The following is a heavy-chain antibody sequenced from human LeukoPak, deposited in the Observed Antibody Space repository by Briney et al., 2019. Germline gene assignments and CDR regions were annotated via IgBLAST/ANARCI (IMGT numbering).Heavy chain of an antibody. Sequence: SETLSLTCAVSGASISSGTYYWSWIRQHPGKGLEWIGYIYHSGSTFYNPSLKSRVTISADTSENQFYLNLRSVTAADTAIYYCARDVEMGTIGHYFDSWGQGTLVTVSS. CDR3: ARDVEMGTIGHYFDS. V-gene: IGHV4-31*11. J-gene: IGHJ4*02. CDR1: GASISSGTYY. D-gene: IGHD5-24*01. CDR2: IYHSGST.